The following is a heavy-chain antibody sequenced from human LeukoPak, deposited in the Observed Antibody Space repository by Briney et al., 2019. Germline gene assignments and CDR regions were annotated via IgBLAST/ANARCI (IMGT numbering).Heavy chain of an antibody. V-gene: IGHV6-1*01. CDR2: TYYRSKWYN. CDR3: ALARSEYHYGMDV. J-gene: IGHJ6*02. CDR1: GDSVSSISVP. Sequence: SQPLTLPCAISGDSVSSISVPWNWIRQSPSRGLEWLGRTYYRSKWYNEYAVSVKGRININPDPSKNQFSLQLNSVTPEDTAVYYCALARSEYHYGMDVWGQGATVTVSS.